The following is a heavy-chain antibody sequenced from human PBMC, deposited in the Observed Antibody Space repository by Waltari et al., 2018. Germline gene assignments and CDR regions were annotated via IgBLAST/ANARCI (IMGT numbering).Heavy chain of an antibody. Sequence: VQLVESGGGVVQPGRSLRLSCAASGFTFSSYGMHWVRQAPGKGLEWVAVIWYDGSNKYYADSVKGRFTISRDNSKNTLYLQMNSLRAEDTAVYYCAREWGMVRGVIKGPIDYWGQGTLVTVSS. J-gene: IGHJ4*02. V-gene: IGHV3-33*08. CDR1: GFTFSSYG. CDR2: IWYDGSNK. D-gene: IGHD3-10*01. CDR3: AREWGMVRGVIKGPIDY.